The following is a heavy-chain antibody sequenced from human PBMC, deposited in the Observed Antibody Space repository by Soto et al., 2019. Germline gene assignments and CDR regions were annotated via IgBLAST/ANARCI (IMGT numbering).Heavy chain of an antibody. D-gene: IGHD2-2*01. V-gene: IGHV1-18*04. J-gene: IGHJ4*02. CDR3: VRDPQRNDY. CDR2: ISASNGNR. Sequence: QVQLVQSGAEVKKPGASVKVSCKASGYDFSSYGISWVRQDPGHGLEWMGWISASNGNRDYAQQFQGRATMTSDTSRTKAYMELRSLRSDDTAVYYCVRDPQRNDYWGQGTLVNVSS. CDR1: GYDFSSYG.